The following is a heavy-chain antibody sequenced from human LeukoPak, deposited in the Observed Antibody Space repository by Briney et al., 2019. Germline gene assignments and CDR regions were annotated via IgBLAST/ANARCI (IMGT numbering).Heavy chain of an antibody. CDR1: GVSITTHY. CDR2: IHYSGVT. V-gene: IGHV4-59*11. Sequence: PSETLSLTCTVSGVSITTHYWSWIRQPPGKGLEWIGYIHYSGVTNYNPSLKSRVTISIDTSKNQFSLKLSSVTAADTAVYFCARRDISSGIDYWGEGTLVTVSS. J-gene: IGHJ4*02. D-gene: IGHD3-22*01. CDR3: ARRDISSGIDY.